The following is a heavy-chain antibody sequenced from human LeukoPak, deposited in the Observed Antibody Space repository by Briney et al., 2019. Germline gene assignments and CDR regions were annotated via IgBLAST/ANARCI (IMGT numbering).Heavy chain of an antibody. D-gene: IGHD5-24*01. Sequence: SETLSLTCTVSGGSISSNSFYWGWIRQPPGKGLEWIGSLYYSGYTYYNPSLKSRVTISVDTSKNQFSLKLSSVTAADTAVYYCATRRDGYNLMWWGQGTLVTVSS. CDR3: ATRRDGYNLMW. CDR2: LYYSGYT. CDR1: GGSISSNSFY. J-gene: IGHJ4*02. V-gene: IGHV4-39*01.